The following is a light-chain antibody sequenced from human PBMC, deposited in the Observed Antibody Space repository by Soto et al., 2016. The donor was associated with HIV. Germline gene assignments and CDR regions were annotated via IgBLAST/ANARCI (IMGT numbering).Light chain of an antibody. CDR1: DIGSNS. J-gene: IGLJ1*01. Sequence: SYVLTQPPSVSVAPGKAARIPCGGNDIGSNSVHWYQQKPGQAPVLVVYDDGDRPSGIPERFSGFNSGNTATLIISRVEAGDEADYYCQVWDPSTAHPYVFGTGTKVTVL. CDR3: QVWDPSTAHPYV. CDR2: DDG. V-gene: IGLV3-21*03.